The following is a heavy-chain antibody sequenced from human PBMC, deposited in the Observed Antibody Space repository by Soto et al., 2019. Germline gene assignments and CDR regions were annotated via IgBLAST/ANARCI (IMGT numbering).Heavy chain of an antibody. D-gene: IGHD1-1*01. Sequence: GSXKLSSVASGFNFRGYAMSCFRQAPGKGLEWVSGIIGSGRDTYYADSVKGRFTISRDNSENRVDLQMSSLRDEDTAVYYCAKDTYNLASATCFDCWGQGTLVTVSS. V-gene: IGHV3-23*01. J-gene: IGHJ4*02. CDR1: GFNFRGYA. CDR3: AKDTYNLASATCFDC. CDR2: IIGSGRDT.